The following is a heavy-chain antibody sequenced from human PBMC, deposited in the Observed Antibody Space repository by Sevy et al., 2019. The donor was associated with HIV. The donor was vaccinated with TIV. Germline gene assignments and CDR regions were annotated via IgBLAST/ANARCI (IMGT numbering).Heavy chain of an antibody. Sequence: GGSLRLSCAASGFTFSSYAMHWVRRAPGKGLEWVAVISYDGSNKYYADSVKGRFTISRDNSKNTLYLQMNSLRAEDTAVYYCARDQYYDSSGSPYFGYWGQGTLVTVSS. D-gene: IGHD3-22*01. CDR1: GFTFSSYA. J-gene: IGHJ4*02. CDR2: ISYDGSNK. V-gene: IGHV3-30-3*01. CDR3: ARDQYYDSSGSPYFGY.